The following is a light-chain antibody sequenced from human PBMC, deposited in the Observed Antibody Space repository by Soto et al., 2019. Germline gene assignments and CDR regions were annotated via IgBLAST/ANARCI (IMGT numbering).Light chain of an antibody. J-gene: IGKJ1*01. CDR1: QAISNF. CDR2: GAS. Sequence: IQMTQSPSTLSASVGDRVTITCRASQAISNFLAWYQQKPGKVPKLLMYGASTLPSGVPSRLSGSGSGTDFTLTISSLQPEDVATYYCQNYHSATWPSGQGTKVDIX. V-gene: IGKV1-27*01. CDR3: QNYHSATWP.